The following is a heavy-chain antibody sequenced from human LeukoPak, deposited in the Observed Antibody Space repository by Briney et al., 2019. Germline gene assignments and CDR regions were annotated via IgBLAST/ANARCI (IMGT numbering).Heavy chain of an antibody. D-gene: IGHD4-11*01. Sequence: PSETLSLTCTVSGGSISSYYWSWIRQPPGKGLEWIGYIYYSGSTNYNPSLKSRVTISVDTSKNQFSLKLSSVTAADTAVYYCARDRLPVTSWGQGTLVTVSS. CDR2: IYYSGST. CDR3: ARDRLPVTS. V-gene: IGHV4-59*01. J-gene: IGHJ4*02. CDR1: GGSISSYY.